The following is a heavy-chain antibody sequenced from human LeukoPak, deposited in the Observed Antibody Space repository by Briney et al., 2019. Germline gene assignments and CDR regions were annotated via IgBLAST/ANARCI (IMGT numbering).Heavy chain of an antibody. Sequence: GGSLRLSCAASGFTFDDYGMNWVRQAPGKGLEWVSGINWNGDRTGYADSVKGRFTISRDNAKNSLYLQMNSLRAEDTALYYCAGAPRVLWFGEQRNYFDYWGQGTLVTVSS. V-gene: IGHV3-20*04. D-gene: IGHD3-10*01. CDR2: INWNGDRT. CDR1: GFTFDDYG. CDR3: AGAPRVLWFGEQRNYFDY. J-gene: IGHJ4*02.